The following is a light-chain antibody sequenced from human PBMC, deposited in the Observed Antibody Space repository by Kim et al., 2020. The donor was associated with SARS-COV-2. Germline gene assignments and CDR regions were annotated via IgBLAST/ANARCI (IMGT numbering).Light chain of an antibody. CDR3: QSWDGSTAV. V-gene: IGLV3-1*01. CDR1: KLGDKY. Sequence: SYELTQPPSVSVSPGQTASITCSGDKLGDKYACWYQQKPGQSPVLVIYQDSKRPSGIPERFSGSNSGNTATLTISGTQAMDEADYYCQSWDGSTAVFGGGTQRTVL. J-gene: IGLJ3*02. CDR2: QDS.